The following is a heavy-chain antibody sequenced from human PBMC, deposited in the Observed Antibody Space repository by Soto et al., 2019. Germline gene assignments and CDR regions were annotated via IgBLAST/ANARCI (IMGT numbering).Heavy chain of an antibody. CDR1: GFTFSSYS. CDR2: ISSSSSTI. D-gene: IGHD2-2*01. J-gene: IGHJ6*03. CDR3: ARDISIVVGLFYYYYMDV. Sequence: PGGSLRLSCAASGFTFSSYSMNWVRQAPGKGLEWVSYISSSSSTIYYADSVKGRFTISRDNAKNSLYLQMNSLRAEDTAVYYCARDISIVVGLFYYYYMDVWGKGTTVTVSS. V-gene: IGHV3-48*01.